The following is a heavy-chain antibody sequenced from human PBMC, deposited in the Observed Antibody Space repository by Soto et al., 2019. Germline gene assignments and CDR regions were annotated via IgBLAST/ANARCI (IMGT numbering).Heavy chain of an antibody. Sequence: GGSLRLSCAASGFIFSSYWMSWVRQAPGKGLEWVANIKQDGSEKYYVDSVKGRFTISRDNAKNSLYLQMNSLRAEDTAVYYCARATVVGATFRSNYYYGMDVWGQGTTVTVSS. D-gene: IGHD1-26*01. J-gene: IGHJ6*02. CDR2: IKQDGSEK. CDR1: GFIFSSYW. CDR3: ARATVVGATFRSNYYYGMDV. V-gene: IGHV3-7*01.